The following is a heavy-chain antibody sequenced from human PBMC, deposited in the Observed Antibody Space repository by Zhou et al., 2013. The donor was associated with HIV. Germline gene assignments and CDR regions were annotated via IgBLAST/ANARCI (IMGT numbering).Heavy chain of an antibody. CDR1: GYTFTAYY. Sequence: QVQLIQSGTEVKKPGASVKVSCKTSGYTFTAYYLHWVRQVPGQGLEWMGWINPSSGTTNYAQNLQRRVTVTRDTSINTAYMDLTSLTSDDTAVYYCARRIAAAGISDAFDIWGQGTMVTVSS. CDR2: INPSSGTT. CDR3: ARRIAAAGISDAFDI. D-gene: IGHD6-13*01. V-gene: IGHV1-2*02. J-gene: IGHJ3*02.